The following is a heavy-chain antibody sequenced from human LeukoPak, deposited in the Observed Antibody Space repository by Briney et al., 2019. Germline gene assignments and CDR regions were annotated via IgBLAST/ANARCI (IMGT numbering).Heavy chain of an antibody. CDR2: IYSGGST. D-gene: IGHD6-19*01. J-gene: IGHJ4*02. V-gene: IGHV3-66*01. CDR3: ARDAVAGNYFDY. CDR1: GFTVSSNY. Sequence: GGSLRLSCAASGFTVSSNYMSWVRQAPGKRLELFSVIYSGGSTYYADSVKGRFTISRDNSKNTLYLQMNSLRAEDTAVYYCARDAVAGNYFDYWGQGTLVTVSS.